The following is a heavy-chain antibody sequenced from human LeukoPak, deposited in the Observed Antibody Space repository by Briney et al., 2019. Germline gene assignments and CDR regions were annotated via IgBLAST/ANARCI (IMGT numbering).Heavy chain of an antibody. CDR3: ARRGYNYGYYYGMDV. CDR1: GGSFSGYY. V-gene: IGHV4-34*01. J-gene: IGHJ6*02. CDR2: INHSGST. D-gene: IGHD5-18*01. Sequence: SEALSLTCAVYGGSFSGYYWSWIRQPPGKGLEWIGEINHSGSTNYNPSLKSRVTISVDTSKNQFSLKLSSVTAADTAVYYCARRGYNYGYYYGMDVWGQGTTVTVSS.